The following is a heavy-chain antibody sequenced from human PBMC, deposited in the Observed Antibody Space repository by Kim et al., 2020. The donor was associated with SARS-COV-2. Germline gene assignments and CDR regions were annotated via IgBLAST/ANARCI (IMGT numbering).Heavy chain of an antibody. J-gene: IGHJ4*02. CDR1: GGSISSGSYY. CDR3: ARGGGGSPKAALDC. CDR2: IYTSGST. V-gene: IGHV4-61*02. Sequence: SETLSLTCTVSGGSISSGSYYWSWIRQPAGKGLEWIGRIYTSGSTNYNPSLKSRVTISVDTSKKQFSLKVSSVTAADTAVYYCARGGGGSPKAALDCWGQGTLVTVSS. D-gene: IGHD2-15*01.